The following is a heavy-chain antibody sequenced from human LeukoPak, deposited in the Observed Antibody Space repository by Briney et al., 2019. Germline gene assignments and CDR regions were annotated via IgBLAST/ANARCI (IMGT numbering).Heavy chain of an antibody. V-gene: IGHV1-46*01. Sequence: ASVKVSCKASGYTFTSYYMHWVRQAPGQGLEWMGIINPSGGSRSYAQKFQGRVTMTRDTSTSTVYMELSSLRSEDTAVYYCARDFRHCSGGSCYSHWGQGTLVTVSS. CDR1: GYTFTSYY. CDR3: ARDFRHCSGGSCYSH. CDR2: INPSGGSR. J-gene: IGHJ4*02. D-gene: IGHD2-15*01.